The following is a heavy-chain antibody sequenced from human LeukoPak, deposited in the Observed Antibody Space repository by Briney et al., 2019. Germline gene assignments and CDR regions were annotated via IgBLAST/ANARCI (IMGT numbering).Heavy chain of an antibody. CDR1: GGSISSYY. CDR2: IYYSGST. CDR3: AGVGGGYNCGVDY. V-gene: IGHV4-59*01. J-gene: IGHJ4*02. Sequence: SETLSLTCTVSGGSISSYYWSWIRQPPGKGLEWIGYIYYSGSTNYNPSLKSRVTISVDTSKNQFSLKLSSVTAADTAVYYCAGVGGGYNCGVDYWGQGTLVTVSS. D-gene: IGHD5-18*01.